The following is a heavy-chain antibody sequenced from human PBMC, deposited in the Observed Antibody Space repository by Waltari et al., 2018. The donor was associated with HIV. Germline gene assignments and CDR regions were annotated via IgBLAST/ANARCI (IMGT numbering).Heavy chain of an antibody. CDR1: GGSISRYY. CDR2: IYYSGST. Sequence: QVQLQESGPGLVKPSETLSLTCTVSGGSISRYYWSWIRQPPGKGLEWFGYIYYSGSTNYNPSLKSRVTISVDTSKNQFSLKLSSVTAADTTVYYCARAGWYNYYYYGMDVWGQGTTVTVSS. V-gene: IGHV4-59*01. CDR3: ARAGWYNYYYYGMDV. J-gene: IGHJ6*02. D-gene: IGHD6-19*01.